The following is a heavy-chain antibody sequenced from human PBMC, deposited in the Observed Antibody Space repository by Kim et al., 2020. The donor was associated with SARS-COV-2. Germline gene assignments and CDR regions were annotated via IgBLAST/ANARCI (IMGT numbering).Heavy chain of an antibody. D-gene: IGHD3-10*01. J-gene: IGHJ4*02. CDR2: INEDGSVF. CDR1: GFTFSNFW. Sequence: GGSLRLSCTASGFTFSNFWMQWMRQAPGKGLEWVADINEDGSVFYYGGSVEGRVTVTIDNDKNSLYLQMNSLRAEDTAVYYCARLSRGGAYDDSWGQGTLVTVSS. V-gene: IGHV3-7*01. CDR3: ARLSRGGAYDDS.